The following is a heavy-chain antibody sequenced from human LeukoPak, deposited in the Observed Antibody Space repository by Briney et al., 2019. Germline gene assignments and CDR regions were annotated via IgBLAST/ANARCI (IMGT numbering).Heavy chain of an antibody. Sequence: GGSLRLSCAASGFTFSTYWMHWVRQAPGKGLMWVSRIKSDGSTNYADSVKGRFTISRDNAKNTVSLQMNSLRPEDTGVYYCARAPSEIGGYYPEYFRHWGQGTLVTVSS. J-gene: IGHJ1*01. CDR1: GFTFSTYW. V-gene: IGHV3-74*01. D-gene: IGHD3-22*01. CDR3: ARAPSEIGGYYPEYFRH. CDR2: IKSDGST.